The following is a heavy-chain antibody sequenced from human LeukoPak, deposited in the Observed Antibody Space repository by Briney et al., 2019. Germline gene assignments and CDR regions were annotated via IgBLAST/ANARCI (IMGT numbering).Heavy chain of an antibody. CDR2: INTDGSST. CDR3: ARDYTGYSSSWYAFDI. CDR1: GFTFSNYW. J-gene: IGHJ3*02. Sequence: GGSLRLSCAASGFTFSNYWMHWVRQAPGKGLVWVSRINTDGSSTNVVHSVKGRFTISRDNSKNTLYLQMNSLRAEDTAVYYCARDYTGYSSSWYAFDIWGQGTMVTVSS. D-gene: IGHD6-13*01. V-gene: IGHV3-74*01.